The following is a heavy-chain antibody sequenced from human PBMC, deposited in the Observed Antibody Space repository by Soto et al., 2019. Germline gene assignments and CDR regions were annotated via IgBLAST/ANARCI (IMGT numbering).Heavy chain of an antibody. D-gene: IGHD4-17*01. CDR2: IYYGGSA. CDR1: GGSISSSDFY. Sequence: SETLSLTCTVSGGSISSSDFYWGWIRKPPGKGLECIGSIYYGGSAYYNPSLKGRVSISVDTSKNQFSLRLPSVTAADTAVYYCARLYTVTTIYFDYWGPGTLVTVSS. CDR3: ARLYTVTTIYFDY. V-gene: IGHV4-39*01. J-gene: IGHJ4*02.